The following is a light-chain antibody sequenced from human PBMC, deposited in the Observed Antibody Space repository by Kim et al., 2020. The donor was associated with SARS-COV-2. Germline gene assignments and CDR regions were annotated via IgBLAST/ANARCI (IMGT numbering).Light chain of an antibody. V-gene: IGKV1-27*01. J-gene: IGKJ4*01. CDR1: QGVSKY. CDR2: DTS. CDR3: QNYDSAPLT. Sequence: ASVGAIVTITCRASQGVSKYLAWFQQRPGKVPKLLIFDTSTLQSGVPSRFSGSGSGTDFTLTISSLQPEDVATYYCQNYDSAPLTFGGGTKVEIK.